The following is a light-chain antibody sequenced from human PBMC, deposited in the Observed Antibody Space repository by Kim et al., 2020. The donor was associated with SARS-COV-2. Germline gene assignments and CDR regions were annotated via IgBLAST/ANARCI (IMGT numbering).Light chain of an antibody. Sequence: SQGERATLSCRASQSVSSSYLAWYQQKPGQAPRLLIYGASSRATGIPDRFSGSGYGTDFTLTISRLEPEDFAVYYCQQYGSSPYTFGQGTKLEI. J-gene: IGKJ2*01. V-gene: IGKV3-20*01. CDR3: QQYGSSPYT. CDR1: QSVSSSY. CDR2: GAS.